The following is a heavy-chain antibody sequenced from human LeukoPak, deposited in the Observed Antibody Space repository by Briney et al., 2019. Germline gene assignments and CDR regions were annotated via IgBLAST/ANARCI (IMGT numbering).Heavy chain of an antibody. D-gene: IGHD3-9*01. CDR2: ISSSSTI. J-gene: IGHJ4*02. V-gene: IGHV3-48*02. CDR1: GFTFSSYS. Sequence: GGSLRLSCAASGFTFSSYSMNWVRQAPGKGLEWVPYISSSSTIYYADSVKGRFTISRDNAKNSLYLQMNSLRDEDTAVYYCARTTGYYYYFDYWGQGTLVTVSS. CDR3: ARTTGYYYYFDY.